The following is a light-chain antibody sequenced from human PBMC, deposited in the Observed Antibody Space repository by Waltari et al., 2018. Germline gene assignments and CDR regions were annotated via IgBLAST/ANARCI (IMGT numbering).Light chain of an antibody. CDR1: QRIKNN. V-gene: IGKV3-15*01. Sequence: ETVMTQSQATLSVYPGERATLSCRASQRIKNNLAWYQQKGGQAPRLLLFDASTRATGISARFSGSGYGTEFTLTISSLQSEDFAVYYCQQYDNWPLTFGQGTRLDIK. CDR3: QQYDNWPLT. J-gene: IGKJ5*01. CDR2: DAS.